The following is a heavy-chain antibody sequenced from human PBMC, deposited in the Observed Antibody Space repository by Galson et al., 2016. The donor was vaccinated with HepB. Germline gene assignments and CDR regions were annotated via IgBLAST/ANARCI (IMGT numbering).Heavy chain of an antibody. CDR3: ASGAPDFWRGYLDY. V-gene: IGHV3-53*01. Sequence: SLRLSCAASGFTVSSNYMTWVRQAPGKGLEWVSVTYSGGSTYYADSVKGRFTISRDNSKNTLYLQMNSLRAEDTAVYYCASGAPDFWRGYLDYRGQGTLVTVSS. J-gene: IGHJ4*02. D-gene: IGHD3-3*01. CDR2: TYSGGST. CDR1: GFTVSSNY.